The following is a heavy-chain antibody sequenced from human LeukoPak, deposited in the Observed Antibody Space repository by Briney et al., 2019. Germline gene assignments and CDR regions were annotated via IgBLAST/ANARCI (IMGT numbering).Heavy chain of an antibody. J-gene: IGHJ6*02. V-gene: IGHV3-64*02. CDR3: ARGRSPRGYYYGMDV. Sequence: GGSLRLSCAASGFSFSSYVMHWVRQAPGKGLEYVSAISSNGGDTYYADSVKGRFTISRDNSKNALYLQMGSLRVEDMAVYYCARGRSPRGYYYGMDVWGQGTTVTVS. D-gene: IGHD1-26*01. CDR1: GFSFSSYV. CDR2: ISSNGGDT.